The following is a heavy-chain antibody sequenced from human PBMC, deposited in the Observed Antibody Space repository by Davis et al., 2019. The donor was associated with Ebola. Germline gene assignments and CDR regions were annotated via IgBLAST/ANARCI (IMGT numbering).Heavy chain of an antibody. Sequence: PGGSLRLSCAASGFTFSYYDMQWVRQAAGKGLEWVSGIGTIGGDTHYADSVKGRFTISRDDAKNSLYLQMDSLRAGDTAIYYCAGANSGCTGGGCFSGHWFDPWGQGTLVTVSS. D-gene: IGHD2-15*01. CDR3: AGANSGCTGGGCFSGHWFDP. CDR1: GFTFSYYD. V-gene: IGHV3-13*01. CDR2: IGTIGGDT. J-gene: IGHJ5*02.